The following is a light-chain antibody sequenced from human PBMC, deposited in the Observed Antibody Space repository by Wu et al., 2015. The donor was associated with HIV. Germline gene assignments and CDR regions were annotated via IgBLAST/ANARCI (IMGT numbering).Light chain of an antibody. J-gene: IGKJ2*01. CDR1: ESIYSSI. CDR3: QKYDNSGNT. CDR2: GTS. Sequence: EIVLTQSPGTLSLSPGERATLSCRASESIYSSIILWYQQKPGQAPRLLIYGTSNRATGIPDRFSGSGSGTDFTLTISRLEPEDFAVYYCQKYDNSGNTFGQGTKLEIK. V-gene: IGKV3-20*01.